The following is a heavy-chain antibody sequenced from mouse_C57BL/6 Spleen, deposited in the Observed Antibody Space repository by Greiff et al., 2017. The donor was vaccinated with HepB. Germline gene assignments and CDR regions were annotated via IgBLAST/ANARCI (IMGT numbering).Heavy chain of an antibody. Sequence: QVQLQQSGAELARPGASVKLSCKASGYTFTSYGISWVKQRTGQGLEWIGEIYPRSGNTYYNEKFKGKATLTADKSSSTAYMELRSLTSEDFAVYFCARLDYGSSYEGAMDYWGQGTSVTVSS. V-gene: IGHV1-81*01. CDR3: ARLDYGSSYEGAMDY. CDR1: GYTFTSYG. J-gene: IGHJ4*01. D-gene: IGHD1-1*01. CDR2: IYPRSGNT.